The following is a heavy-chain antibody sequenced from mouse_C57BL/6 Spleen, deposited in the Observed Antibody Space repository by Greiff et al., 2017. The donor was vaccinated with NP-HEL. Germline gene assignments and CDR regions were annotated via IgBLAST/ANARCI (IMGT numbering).Heavy chain of an antibody. CDR3: AREEGSFAY. V-gene: IGHV2-2*01. CDR2: IWSGGST. J-gene: IGHJ3*01. Sequence: QVQLKESGPGLVQPSQRLSITCTVSGFSFTSYGVHWVRQSPGKGLEWLGVIWSGGSTDYNAAFISRLSISKDNSKSQVFFKMNSLQAEDTAMYDCAREEGSFAYWGQGTLVTVSA. CDR1: GFSFTSYG.